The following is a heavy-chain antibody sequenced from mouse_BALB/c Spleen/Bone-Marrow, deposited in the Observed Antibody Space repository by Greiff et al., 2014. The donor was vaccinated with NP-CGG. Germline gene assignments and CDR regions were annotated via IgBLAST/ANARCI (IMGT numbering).Heavy chain of an antibody. CDR2: INPDSRTI. Sequence: EVQLQQSGGGLVQPGGSLKLSCAASGFDFSGYWMTWVRQAPGKGLEWIGEINPDSRTINYKPSLKEKFIMSRDNAKNTLYLQMSKVGSEDTALYYCARNGYYGWMTYWGQGTLVTVSA. D-gene: IGHD1-2*01. V-gene: IGHV4-1*02. J-gene: IGHJ3*01. CDR1: GFDFSGYW. CDR3: ARNGYYGWMTY.